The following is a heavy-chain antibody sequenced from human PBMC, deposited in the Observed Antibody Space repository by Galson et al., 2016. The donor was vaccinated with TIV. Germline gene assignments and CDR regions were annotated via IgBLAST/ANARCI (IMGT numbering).Heavy chain of an antibody. D-gene: IGHD3-22*01. Sequence: SLRLSCAASGFTFDDYGMSWVRQAPGKGLEWVSGINGNDGTTGYADSVKGRFTISRDNAKNALYLQMNSLRAEGTALYYCARQYYYDSTVTCEKYYFDYWGRGTLVTVSS. CDR1: GFTFDDYG. J-gene: IGHJ4*02. CDR3: ARQYYYDSTVTCEKYYFDY. V-gene: IGHV3-20*04. CDR2: INGNDGTT.